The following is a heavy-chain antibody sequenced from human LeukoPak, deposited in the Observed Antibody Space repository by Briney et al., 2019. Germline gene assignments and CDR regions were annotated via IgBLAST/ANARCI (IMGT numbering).Heavy chain of an antibody. V-gene: IGHV3-33*01. CDR1: GFTFSSYG. CDR2: IWYDGSNK. D-gene: IGHD2-21*02. J-gene: IGHJ4*02. CDR3: AGCGGDCYSSFDY. Sequence: PGGSLRLSCAASGFTFSSYGMHWVRQAPGKGLEWVAVIWYDGSNKYYADSVKGRFTISRDNSKNTLYLQMNSLRAEDTAVYYCAGCGGDCYSSFDYWGQGTLVTVSS.